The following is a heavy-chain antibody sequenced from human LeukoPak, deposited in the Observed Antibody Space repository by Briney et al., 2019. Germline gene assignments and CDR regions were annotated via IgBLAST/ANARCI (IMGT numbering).Heavy chain of an antibody. J-gene: IGHJ4*02. CDR1: GGSISSYY. CDR3: ARVRSCSGGNCFSDMYYFDY. Sequence: SETLSLTCTVSGGSISSYYWSWIRQTAGKGLEWIGRIYTSGSTNYNPSLKSRVTMSVDTSKNQFSLKLTSVTAADTAVYYCARVRSCSGGNCFSDMYYFDYWGQGTLVTVSS. V-gene: IGHV4-4*07. CDR2: IYTSGST. D-gene: IGHD2-15*01.